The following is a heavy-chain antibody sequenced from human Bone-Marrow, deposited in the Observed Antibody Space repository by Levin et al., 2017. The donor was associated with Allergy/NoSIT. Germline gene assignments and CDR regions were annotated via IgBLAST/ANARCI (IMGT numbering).Heavy chain of an antibody. CDR2: ISGSGASNT. Sequence: SGGSLRLSCEASGITFSSHAMSWVRQAPGKGLEWVSHISGSGASNTYYTDSVKGRFTISRDNSKNSLYLQMNSLRVEDTAVYYCAKSDCGGDCHLLDYWGQGTLVTVSS. CDR1: GITFSSHA. CDR3: AKSDCGGDCHLLDY. J-gene: IGHJ4*02. D-gene: IGHD2-21*02. V-gene: IGHV3-23*01.